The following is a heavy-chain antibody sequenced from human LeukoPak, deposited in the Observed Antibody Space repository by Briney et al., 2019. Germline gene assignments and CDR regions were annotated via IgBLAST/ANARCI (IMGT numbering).Heavy chain of an antibody. CDR2: IYSGGST. D-gene: IGHD3-3*01. J-gene: IGHJ6*03. CDR3: ARARFLEWLSSYYMDV. CDR1: GFTFSSNY. V-gene: IGHV3-53*01. Sequence: GGSLRLSCAASGFTFSSNYMSWVRQAPGKGLEWVSVIYSGGSTYYADSVKGRFTISRDNSKNTLYLQMNSLRAEDTAVYYCARARFLEWLSSYYMDVWGKGTTVTVSS.